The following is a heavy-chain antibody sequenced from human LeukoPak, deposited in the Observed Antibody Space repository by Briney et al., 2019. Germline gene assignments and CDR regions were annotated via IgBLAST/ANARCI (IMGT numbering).Heavy chain of an antibody. J-gene: IGHJ5*02. V-gene: IGHV1-2*02. Sequence: ASVKVSCKASGYSFTDYHMHWVRQAPGQGLEWMGWINTNTGGTNYAQKFQGRVTLTGDTSITTAYMEMSSLRSDDTAVYYCARDRPGYSSWFDPWGQGTLVTVSS. D-gene: IGHD6-19*01. CDR3: ARDRPGYSSWFDP. CDR1: GYSFTDYH. CDR2: INTNTGGT.